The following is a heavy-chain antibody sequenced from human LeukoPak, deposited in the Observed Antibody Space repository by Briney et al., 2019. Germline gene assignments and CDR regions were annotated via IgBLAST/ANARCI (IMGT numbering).Heavy chain of an antibody. CDR2: ISGSGGST. J-gene: IGHJ4*02. CDR3: VKENCSPTSCSRSDY. D-gene: IGHD2-2*01. CDR1: GFTFSTCA. Sequence: GGSLRLSCAASGFTFSTCAMGWVRQAPGKGLGWVSAISGSGGSTFYADSVKGRFTISRDNSKNTVYLQMSGLSAEDTALYYCVKENCSPTSCSRSDYWGQGTLVTVSS. V-gene: IGHV3-23*01.